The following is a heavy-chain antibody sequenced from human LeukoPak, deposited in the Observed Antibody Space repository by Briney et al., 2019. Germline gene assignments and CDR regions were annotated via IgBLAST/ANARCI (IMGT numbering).Heavy chain of an antibody. D-gene: IGHD6-19*01. CDR3: ARGFLGGTDQYFDS. J-gene: IGHJ4*02. CDR2: IGGDGPTT. CDR1: GFTFSTYA. V-gene: IGHV3-23*01. Sequence: GGSLRLSCAASGFTFSTYAMNWVRQAPAKGLEWVSTIGGDGPTTDYADSVQGRFTISRDNSKNTLYLQMNSLRAEDTAVYFCARGFLGGTDQYFDSWGQGTLVTVSS.